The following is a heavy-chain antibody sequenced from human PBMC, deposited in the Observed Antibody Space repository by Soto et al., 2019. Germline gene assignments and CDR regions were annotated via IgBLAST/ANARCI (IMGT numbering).Heavy chain of an antibody. V-gene: IGHV1-18*01. Sequence: QVQLVQSGVEVKNPGASVRVSCKACAYPFTSYGISWVRQAPGQGLEWMGWISVYNGNTNYAREFQGRVTLTTDTSTSTAYMELRSLRSDDTAVYYCARGFLSVLPDYYYGLDVWGQGTTVIVSS. J-gene: IGHJ6*02. D-gene: IGHD2-15*01. CDR2: ISVYNGNT. CDR1: AYPFTSYG. CDR3: ARGFLSVLPDYYYGLDV.